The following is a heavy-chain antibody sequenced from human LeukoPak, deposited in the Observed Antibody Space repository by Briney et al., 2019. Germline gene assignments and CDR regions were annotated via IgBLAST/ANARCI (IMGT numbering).Heavy chain of an antibody. CDR2: INAGNGNT. J-gene: IGHJ6*02. V-gene: IGHV1-3*01. CDR1: GYTFTNYA. D-gene: IGHD3-22*01. CDR3: ARDRTDSSGYYYYYYGMDV. Sequence: ASVKVSCKASGYTFTNYAMHWVRQAPGQRLEWMGWINAGNGNTKYSQKFQGRVTITRDTSASTAYMELSSLRSEDTAVYYCARDRTDSSGYYYYYYGMDVWGQGTTVTVSS.